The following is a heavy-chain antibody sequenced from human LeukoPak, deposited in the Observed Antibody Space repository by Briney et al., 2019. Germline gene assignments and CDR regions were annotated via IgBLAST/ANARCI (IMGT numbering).Heavy chain of an antibody. D-gene: IGHD2-15*01. J-gene: IGHJ3*02. CDR1: GFTFSSYG. CDR2: ISGSGGST. CDR3: AILGVGSSAAFDI. Sequence: GGSLRLSCAASGFTFSSYGMNWVRQAPGKGLEWVSAISGSGGSTFYADSVKGRFTISRDNSKNTLYLQMNSLRAEDTAVYYCAILGVGSSAAFDIWGQGTMVTVSS. V-gene: IGHV3-23*01.